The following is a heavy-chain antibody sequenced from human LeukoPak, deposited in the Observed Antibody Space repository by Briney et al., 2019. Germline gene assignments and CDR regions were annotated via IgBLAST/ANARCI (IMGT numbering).Heavy chain of an antibody. CDR1: GGTFSSYA. V-gene: IGHV1-69*13. Sequence: GASVKVSCKASGGTFSSYAISWVRQAPGQGLEWMGGIIPIFGTAYYAQKFQGRVTITADESTSTAYMELSSLRSEDTAVYYCARKPVPAANAFDIWGQGTMVTVSS. J-gene: IGHJ3*02. CDR2: IIPIFGTA. CDR3: ARKPVPAANAFDI. D-gene: IGHD2-2*01.